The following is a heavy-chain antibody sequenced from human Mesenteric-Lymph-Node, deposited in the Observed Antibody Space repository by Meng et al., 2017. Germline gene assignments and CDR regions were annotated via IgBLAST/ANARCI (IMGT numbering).Heavy chain of an antibody. CDR2: IKQDGSEK. CDR1: GFTFSSYW. V-gene: IGHV3-7*01. D-gene: IGHD2-8*01. Sequence: GESLKISCAASGFTFSSYWMSWVRQAPGKGLEWVANIKQDGSEKYYVDSVKGRFTISRDNAKNSLYLQMNSLRAEDTAVYYCARDRVLMVYAYYYYYGMDVWGQGTTVTVYS. J-gene: IGHJ6*02. CDR3: ARDRVLMVYAYYYYYGMDV.